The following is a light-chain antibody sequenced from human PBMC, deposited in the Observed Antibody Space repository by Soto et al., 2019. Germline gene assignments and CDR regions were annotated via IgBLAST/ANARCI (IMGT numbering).Light chain of an antibody. J-gene: IGKJ1*01. Sequence: DVVMTQSPLSLPVTLGQPASISCRSSQSLVHSSGNTYLNWFLQRPGQSPRRLIYEVSIRDSGVPDRFSGSGSGTDFTLKISRVEAEDVGVYYCMQGTHWPRTFGQGTKVEIK. CDR2: EVS. V-gene: IGKV2-30*02. CDR1: QSLVHSSGNTY. CDR3: MQGTHWPRT.